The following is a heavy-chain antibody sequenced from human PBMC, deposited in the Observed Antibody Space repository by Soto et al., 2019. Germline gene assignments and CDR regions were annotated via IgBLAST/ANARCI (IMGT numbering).Heavy chain of an antibody. CDR2: ISAYNGNT. V-gene: IGHV1-18*04. Sequence: ASVKVSCKASGYTFTTYGTSWVRQAPGQGLEWMGWISAYNGNTNYAQKFQGRVTMTTDTSTNTAYMELRSLRSDDTAVYYCARVYYDSSGYYYVEGAYYYYGMDVWGQGTTVTV. J-gene: IGHJ6*02. CDR3: ARVYYDSSGYYYVEGAYYYYGMDV. D-gene: IGHD3-22*01. CDR1: GYTFTTYG.